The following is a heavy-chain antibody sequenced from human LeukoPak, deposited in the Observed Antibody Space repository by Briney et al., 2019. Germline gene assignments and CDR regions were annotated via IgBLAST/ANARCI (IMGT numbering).Heavy chain of an antibody. D-gene: IGHD3-3*01. CDR2: MNPNSGNT. V-gene: IGHV1-8*01. Sequence: ASVKVSCKASGYTFTSYDINWVRQATGQGLEWMGWMNPNSGNTGYAQKFQGRVTMTRNTSISTAYMELSSLRSEDTAVYYCAGGLLYYDFWSDYYNWFDPWGQGTLVTVSS. CDR1: GYTFTSYD. J-gene: IGHJ5*02. CDR3: AGGLLYYDFWSDYYNWFDP.